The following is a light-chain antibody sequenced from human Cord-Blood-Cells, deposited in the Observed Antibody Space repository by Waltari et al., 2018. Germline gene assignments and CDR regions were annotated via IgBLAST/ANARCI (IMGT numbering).Light chain of an antibody. V-gene: IGLV2-14*01. CDR2: DVS. J-gene: IGLJ1*01. CDR3: SSYTSSSTLV. Sequence: QSALTQPASVSGSPGQSITLSCTGPSSDVGGYNYVSWYQQHPGKAPKLMIYDVSNRPSGVSNRFSGSKSGNTASLTISGLQAEDEADYYCSSYTSSSTLVFGTGTKVTVL. CDR1: SSDVGGYNY.